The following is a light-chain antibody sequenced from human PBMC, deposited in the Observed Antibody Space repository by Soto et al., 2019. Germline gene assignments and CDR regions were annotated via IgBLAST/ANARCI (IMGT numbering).Light chain of an antibody. J-gene: IGKJ1*01. CDR2: AAS. CDR1: QSISTY. Sequence: DIQMTQSPSSLSASVGDRVTITCRASQSISTYLNWYQQKPGKAPKLLIYAASSLQSGVPSRFSGSGSGTDFTLTISYLQPEDFATYFCQQSYSTPRTFGQGTKVEI. V-gene: IGKV1-39*01. CDR3: QQSYSTPRT.